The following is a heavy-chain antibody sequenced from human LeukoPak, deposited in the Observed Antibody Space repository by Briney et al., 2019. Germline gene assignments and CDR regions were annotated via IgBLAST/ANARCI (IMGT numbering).Heavy chain of an antibody. D-gene: IGHD6-13*01. J-gene: IGHJ4*02. CDR3: ARGAQQLVHSDY. V-gene: IGHV4-39*07. CDR2: IFYSGST. CDR1: GGSISTSNYY. Sequence: SETLSLTCTVSGGSISTSNYYWGWIRQPPGKGLEWIGNIFYSGSTYYSPSLRSRVTISVDTSKNQFSLKLSSVTAADTAVYYCARGAQQLVHSDYWGQGTLVTVSS.